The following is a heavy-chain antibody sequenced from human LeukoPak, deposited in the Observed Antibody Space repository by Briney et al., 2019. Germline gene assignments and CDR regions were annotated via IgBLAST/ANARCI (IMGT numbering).Heavy chain of an antibody. CDR2: IKQDGSEK. CDR1: GFTFSSYG. V-gene: IGHV3-7*01. CDR3: ARDQNYDFWSGYRY. J-gene: IGHJ4*02. Sequence: PGGSLRLSCAASGFTFSSYGMHWVRQAPGKGLEWVANIKQDGSEKYYVDSVKGRFTISRDNAKNSLYLQMNSLRAEDTAVYYCARDQNYDFWSGYRYWGQGTLVTVSS. D-gene: IGHD3-3*01.